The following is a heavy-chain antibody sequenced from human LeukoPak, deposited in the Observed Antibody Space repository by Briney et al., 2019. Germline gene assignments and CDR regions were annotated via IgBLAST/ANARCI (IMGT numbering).Heavy chain of an antibody. D-gene: IGHD3-22*01. CDR2: TWSDGSEK. CDR3: ARAQSAILSYYFDL. CDR1: GFTFNSYV. J-gene: IGHJ5*02. Sequence: PGGSLRLSCAASGFTFNSYVIQWVRQAPDKGLEWVAFTWSDGSEKFYTDSVKGRFTISRDNSKNKVDLQMNSLRAEDTAVYFCARAQSAILSYYFDLWGQGTLVTVSS. V-gene: IGHV3-33*01.